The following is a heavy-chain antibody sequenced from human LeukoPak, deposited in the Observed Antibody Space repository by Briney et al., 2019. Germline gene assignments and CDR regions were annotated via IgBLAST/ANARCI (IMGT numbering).Heavy chain of an antibody. D-gene: IGHD6-13*01. CDR1: GGSFSGYY. CDR2: INHSGST. Sequence: SETLSLTCAVYGGSFSGYYWSWIRQPPGKALEWIGEINHSGSTNYNPSLKSRVTISVDTSKNQFSLKLSSVTAADTAVYYCARGRVFGDSSWYSDFDYWGQGTLVTVSS. J-gene: IGHJ4*02. CDR3: ARGRVFGDSSWYSDFDY. V-gene: IGHV4-34*01.